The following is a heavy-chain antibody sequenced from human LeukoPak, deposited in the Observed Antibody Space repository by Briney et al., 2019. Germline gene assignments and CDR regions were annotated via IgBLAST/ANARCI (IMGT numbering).Heavy chain of an antibody. Sequence: ASVKVSCKASGYIFTKCAVNWVRQAPGQGLEWMGWINPNSGGTNYAQKFQGRVTMTRDTSISTAYMELSRLRSDDTAVYYCARDLTNFWSGQTNMPTFDYWGQGTLVTVSS. CDR1: GYIFTKCA. CDR3: ARDLTNFWSGQTNMPTFDY. CDR2: INPNSGGT. D-gene: IGHD3-3*01. J-gene: IGHJ4*02. V-gene: IGHV1-2*02.